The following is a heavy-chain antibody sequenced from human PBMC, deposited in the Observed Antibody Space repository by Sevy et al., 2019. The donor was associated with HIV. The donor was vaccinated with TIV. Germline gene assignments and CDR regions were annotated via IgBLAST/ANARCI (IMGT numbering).Heavy chain of an antibody. CDR1: GFTVSSNY. D-gene: IGHD6-13*01. J-gene: IGHJ4*02. CDR2: IYRVGST. Sequence: GGSLRLSCAASGFTVSSNYMSWVRQAPGKGLEWVSVIYRVGSTYYADSVKGRFTISRDNSKNTLYLQMNSLRAEDTAVYYCARGEIAAAGSNCFDYWGQGTLVTVSS. CDR3: ARGEIAAAGSNCFDY. V-gene: IGHV3-53*01.